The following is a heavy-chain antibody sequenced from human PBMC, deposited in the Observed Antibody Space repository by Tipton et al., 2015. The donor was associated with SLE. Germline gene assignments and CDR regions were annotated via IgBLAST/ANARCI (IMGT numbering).Heavy chain of an antibody. J-gene: IGHJ4*02. CDR2: IYYSGNT. Sequence: RSLRLSCSVSGGSIGNGGYYWSWMRQYPGKGLEWVGYIYYSGNTYYNPSLQSRVHISASRSKNQFSLRLSSVTAADTAMYYCARGILLGYGSGTYYPSLCDYWGQGTLITVSS. CDR1: GGSIGNGGYY. V-gene: IGHV4-31*02. D-gene: IGHD3-10*01. CDR3: ARGILLGYGSGTYYPSLCDY.